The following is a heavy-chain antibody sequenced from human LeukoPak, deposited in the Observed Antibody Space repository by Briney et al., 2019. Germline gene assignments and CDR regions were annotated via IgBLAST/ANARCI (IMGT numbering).Heavy chain of an antibody. J-gene: IGHJ5*02. CDR2: IYYSGST. V-gene: IGHV4-59*11. D-gene: IGHD3-3*01. CDR1: GGFISSHY. CDR3: ARGREEWSTNGYWFDP. Sequence: SETLSLTCTVSGGFISSHYWSWIRQPPGKGLEWIGYIYYSGSTNYNPSLKSRVTISVDTSKNQFSLKLSSVTAADTAVYYCARGREEWSTNGYWFDPWGQGTLVTVSS.